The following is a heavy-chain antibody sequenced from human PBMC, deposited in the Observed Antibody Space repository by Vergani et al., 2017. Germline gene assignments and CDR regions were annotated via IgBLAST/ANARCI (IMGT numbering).Heavy chain of an antibody. V-gene: IGHV3-7*01. Sequence: EVQLVESGGGLVQPGGSLRLSCAASGFTFSSYWMSWVRQAPGKGLEWVANIKQDGSEKYYVDSVKGRFTISRDNAKNSLYLQMNSLRAEDTAVYYCATDYYDSSGLLDYWGQGTLVTVSS. CDR1: GFTFSSYW. J-gene: IGHJ4*02. CDR3: ATDYYDSSGLLDY. D-gene: IGHD3-22*01. CDR2: IKQDGSEK.